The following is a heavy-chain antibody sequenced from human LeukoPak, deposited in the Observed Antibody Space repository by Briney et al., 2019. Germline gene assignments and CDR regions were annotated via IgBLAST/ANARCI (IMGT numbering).Heavy chain of an antibody. CDR1: GFTFSSYA. J-gene: IGHJ3*01. Sequence: HPGGSLRLSCAASGFTFSSYAMHWVRQAPGKGLEWVAVISYDGSNKYYADSVKGRFTISRDNAKNSLYLQMNSLRAEDTAVYYCAREEEVWGQGTMVTVSS. CDR3: AREEEV. V-gene: IGHV3-30-3*01. CDR2: ISYDGSNK.